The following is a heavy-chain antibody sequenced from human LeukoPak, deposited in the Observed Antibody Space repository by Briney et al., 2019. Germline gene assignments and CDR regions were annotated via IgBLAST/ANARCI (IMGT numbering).Heavy chain of an antibody. Sequence: GESLKISCKGSGYRFTSYWIGWVRQMPGKGLGWMGIIYPGDSDTRYSPSFQGQVTISADKSISTAYLQWSSLKASDTAMYYCASRGYYDSSGYPSNAFDIWGQGTMVTVSS. D-gene: IGHD3-22*01. V-gene: IGHV5-51*01. CDR3: ASRGYYDSSGYPSNAFDI. CDR2: IYPGDSDT. J-gene: IGHJ3*02. CDR1: GYRFTSYW.